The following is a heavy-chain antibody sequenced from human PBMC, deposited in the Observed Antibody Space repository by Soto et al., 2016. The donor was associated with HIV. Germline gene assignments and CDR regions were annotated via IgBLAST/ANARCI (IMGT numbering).Heavy chain of an antibody. Sequence: QVQLQQWGAGLLKPSETLSLTCAVYDGSFGGYDWTWIRQTPDKGLQWIGEIDHTGNTNYNPSLKSRLTISVDTSKNQFSLKVNSVTAADTAIYYCARRAELRLIGSFTNDHYSYMDVWGKGTSVTVSS. J-gene: IGHJ6*04. CDR2: IDHTGNT. CDR3: ARRAELRLIGSFTNDHYSYMDV. D-gene: IGHD1-1*01. CDR1: DGSFGGYD. V-gene: IGHV4-34*02.